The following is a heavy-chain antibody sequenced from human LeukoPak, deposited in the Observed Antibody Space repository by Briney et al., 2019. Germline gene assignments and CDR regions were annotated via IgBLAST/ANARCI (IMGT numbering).Heavy chain of an antibody. D-gene: IGHD3-3*01. CDR3: ARGATEYYDFWSGYPRGHWFDP. CDR1: GGSISDYY. CDR2: INASGTT. Sequence: SETLSLTCSVSGGSISDYYWTWIRQPAGKGLEWIGRINASGTTRYNPSLKSRVTISVDTSKNQFSLKLSSVTAADTAVYYCARGATEYYDFWSGYPRGHWFDPWGQGTLVTVSS. V-gene: IGHV4-4*07. J-gene: IGHJ5*02.